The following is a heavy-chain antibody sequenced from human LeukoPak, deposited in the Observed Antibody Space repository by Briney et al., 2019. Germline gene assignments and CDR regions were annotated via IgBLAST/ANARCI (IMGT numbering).Heavy chain of an antibody. CDR3: ARGPRHRYYYDSSGSFDY. J-gene: IGHJ4*02. Sequence: SETLSPTCTVSGGSISSYYWSWIRQPPGKGLEWIGYIYYSGSTNYNPSLKSRVTISVDTSKNQFSLKLSSVTAADTAVYYCARGPRHRYYYDSSGSFDYWGQGTLVTVSS. CDR1: GGSISSYY. D-gene: IGHD3-22*01. V-gene: IGHV4-59*01. CDR2: IYYSGST.